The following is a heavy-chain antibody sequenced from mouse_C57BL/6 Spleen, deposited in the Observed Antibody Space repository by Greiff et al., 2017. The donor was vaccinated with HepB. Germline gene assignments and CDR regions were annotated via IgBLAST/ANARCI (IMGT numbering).Heavy chain of an antibody. Sequence: EVKLMESGGGLVKPGGSLKLSCAASGFTFSDYGMHWVRQAPEKGLEWVAYISSGSSTIYYADTVKGRFTISRDNAKNTLFLQMTSLRSEDTAMYYCARRSFYGSGSYWYFDVWGTGTTVTVSS. CDR1: GFTFSDYG. V-gene: IGHV5-17*01. D-gene: IGHD1-1*01. CDR2: ISSGSSTI. CDR3: ARRSFYGSGSYWYFDV. J-gene: IGHJ1*03.